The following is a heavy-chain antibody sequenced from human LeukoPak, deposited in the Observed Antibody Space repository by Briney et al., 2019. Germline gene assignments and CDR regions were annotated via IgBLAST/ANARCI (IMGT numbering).Heavy chain of an antibody. CDR3: ARDKGSSGYYRTYYFDY. Sequence: SVKVSCKASGGTFSSYAISWVRQAPGQGLEWMGRIIPIFGTANYAQKFQGRVTITTGESTSTAYMELSSLRSEDTAVYYCARDKGSSGYYRTYYFDYWGQGTLVTVSS. CDR2: IIPIFGTA. V-gene: IGHV1-69*05. D-gene: IGHD3-22*01. J-gene: IGHJ4*02. CDR1: GGTFSSYA.